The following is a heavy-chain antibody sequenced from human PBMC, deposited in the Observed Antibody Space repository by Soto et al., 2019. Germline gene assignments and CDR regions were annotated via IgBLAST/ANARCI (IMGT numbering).Heavy chain of an antibody. V-gene: IGHV4-34*01. CDR1: GGSFSGYY. CDR3: ARVYGSGSYFFDS. D-gene: IGHD3-10*01. Sequence: SETLSLTCGVYGGSFSGYYWTWIRQPPGTGLEWIGEINHSGSTNYNPSLKSRVTISVDTSKNQFSPKLTSVSAADTSMYYCARVYGSGSYFFDSWGQGTLVTVS. J-gene: IGHJ4*02. CDR2: INHSGST.